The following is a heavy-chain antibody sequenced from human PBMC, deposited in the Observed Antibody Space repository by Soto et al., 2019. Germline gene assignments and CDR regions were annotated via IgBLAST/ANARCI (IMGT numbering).Heavy chain of an antibody. V-gene: IGHV4-30-4*01. Sequence: QVQLQESGPGLVKPSQTLSLTCTVSGGSISSGDYYWSWIRQPPGKGLEWMGYIYYSGSTYYNPSLRSRVTISVDTPKNQFSRQLSSVTAADTAVYYCAREAVGVSGWFDPWGQGTLVTVSS. CDR3: AREAVGVSGWFDP. CDR2: IYYSGST. D-gene: IGHD3-16*01. J-gene: IGHJ5*02. CDR1: GGSISSGDYY.